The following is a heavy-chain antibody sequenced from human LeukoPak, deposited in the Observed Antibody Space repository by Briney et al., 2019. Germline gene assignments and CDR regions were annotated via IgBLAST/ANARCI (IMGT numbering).Heavy chain of an antibody. CDR2: INPGNGNT. J-gene: IGHJ4*02. D-gene: IGHD3-10*01. Sequence: GASVKVSCKASGYTFTSYAMHWVRQAPGQRLEWMGWINPGNGNTKYSQKFQGRVTITRDTSASTAYMELSSLRSEDTAVYYCARRVFYGSGNYPYYFDYWGQGTLVTVSS. CDR1: GYTFTSYA. CDR3: ARRVFYGSGNYPYYFDY. V-gene: IGHV1-3*01.